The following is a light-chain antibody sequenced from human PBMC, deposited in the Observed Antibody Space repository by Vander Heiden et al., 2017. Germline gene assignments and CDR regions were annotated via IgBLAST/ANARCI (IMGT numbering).Light chain of an antibody. CDR3: QAWDSSTVV. J-gene: IGLJ2*01. V-gene: IGLV3-1*01. CDR1: KLGDKY. Sequence: SYELTQPPSPSVSPGQTASITCSADKLGDKYACWYQQKPGQFPVLVIYQDNKRPSGIPERFSGSNSGNTATLTISGTQAMDEADYYCQAWDSSTVVFGGGTKLTVL. CDR2: QDN.